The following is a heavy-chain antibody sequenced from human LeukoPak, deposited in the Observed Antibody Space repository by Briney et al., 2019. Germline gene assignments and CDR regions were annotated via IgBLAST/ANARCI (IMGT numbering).Heavy chain of an antibody. CDR3: TRGPSSADFDY. CDR2: IYPAGDT. J-gene: IGHJ4*02. Sequence: GGSLRLSCAASGFIVRKNYMSWVRQAPGKGLEWVSVIYPAGDTYYGDSVKGRFTISRDNSKNTLNLQMNSLRAEDAAVYYCTRGPSSADFDYWGQGTLVTVSS. D-gene: IGHD6-13*01. V-gene: IGHV3-53*01. CDR1: GFIVRKNY.